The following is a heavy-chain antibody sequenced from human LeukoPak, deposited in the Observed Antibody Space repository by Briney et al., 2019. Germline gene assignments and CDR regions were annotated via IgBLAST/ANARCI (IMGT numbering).Heavy chain of an antibody. D-gene: IGHD5-18*01. V-gene: IGHV4-39*07. Sequence: SETLSLTCTVSGGSISSSSYYWGWIRQPPGKGLEWIGSIYYSGSTYYNPSLKSRVTISVDTSKNQFSLKLSSVTAADTAVYYCARDEYDTAMVHPFDYWGQGTLVTVSS. CDR3: ARDEYDTAMVHPFDY. CDR2: IYYSGST. J-gene: IGHJ4*02. CDR1: GGSISSSSYY.